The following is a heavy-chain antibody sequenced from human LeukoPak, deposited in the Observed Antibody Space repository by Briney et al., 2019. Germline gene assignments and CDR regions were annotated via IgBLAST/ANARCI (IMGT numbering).Heavy chain of an antibody. V-gene: IGHV3-23*01. Sequence: GGSLRLSCAASGFTFSSYAMSWVRQAPGKGLEWVSAISGSGGSTYYADSVKGRFTISRDNSKNTLYLQMNSLRAEDTAVYYCAKDSEKLLVNYYYYGMDVWGQGTTVTVSS. CDR3: AKDSEKLLVNYYYYGMDV. CDR2: ISGSGGST. CDR1: GFTFSSYA. D-gene: IGHD6-6*01. J-gene: IGHJ6*02.